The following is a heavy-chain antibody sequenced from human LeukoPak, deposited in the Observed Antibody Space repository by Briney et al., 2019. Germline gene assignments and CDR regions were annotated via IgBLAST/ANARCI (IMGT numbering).Heavy chain of an antibody. D-gene: IGHD3-10*01. CDR1: GYTVTGYY. CDR3: AASRYYGSGGDYFDY. J-gene: IGHJ4*02. V-gene: IGHV1-2*02. Sequence: ASVKVSCKASGYTVTGYYMHWVRQAPGQGLEWMGWINPNSGGTNYAQKFQGRVTITRDMSTSTAYMELSSLRSEDTAVYYCAASRYYGSGGDYFDYWGQGTLVTVSS. CDR2: INPNSGGT.